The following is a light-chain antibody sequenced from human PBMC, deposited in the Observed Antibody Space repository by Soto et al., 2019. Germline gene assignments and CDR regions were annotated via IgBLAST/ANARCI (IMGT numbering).Light chain of an antibody. J-gene: IGLJ1*01. Sequence: QSALTQPASVSASPGQSITISCTGTSSDVGGSNFVSWYQQHPGKPPKLIIYDVATRPSGVSNLFSGSKSRSTASLIISRLQTEDEADYYCVSFTSSTTYVFGSGTKLTVL. CDR2: DVA. CDR1: SSDVGGSNF. CDR3: VSFTSSTTYV. V-gene: IGLV2-14*03.